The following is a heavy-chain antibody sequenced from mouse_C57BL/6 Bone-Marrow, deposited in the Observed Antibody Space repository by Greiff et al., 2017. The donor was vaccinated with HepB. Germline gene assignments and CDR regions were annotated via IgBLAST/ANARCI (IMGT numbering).Heavy chain of an antibody. CDR1: DSEVFPIAY. D-gene: IGHD1-1*01. CDR2: ILPSIGRT. CDR3: ARHYYGSRRGYYFDY. J-gene: IGHJ2*01. V-gene: IGHV15-2*01. Sequence: QVQLQQSGSELRSPGSSVKLSCKDFDSEVFPIAYMSWVRQKHGHGFEWIGGILPSIGRTIYGEKFEDKATLDADTLSNTAYLELNSLTSEDSAIYYCARHYYGSRRGYYFDYWGQGTTLTVSS.